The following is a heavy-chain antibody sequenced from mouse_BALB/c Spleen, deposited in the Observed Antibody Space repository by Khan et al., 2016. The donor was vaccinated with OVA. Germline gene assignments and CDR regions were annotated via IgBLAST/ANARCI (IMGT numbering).Heavy chain of an antibody. Sequence: VQLVESGAELVKPGTSVKLSCKASGYTFTNYWVHWVKQRPGQGLEWIGEIYPSDGRTNYNEKFKSKATLTVDKSSSTAYMQLSSLTSEDSAVYYCARNAYFGNYFDCWGQGTTLTVSS. CDR1: GYTFTNYW. CDR3: ARNAYFGNYFDC. D-gene: IGHD2-10*01. V-gene: IGHV1S81*02. J-gene: IGHJ2*01. CDR2: IYPSDGRT.